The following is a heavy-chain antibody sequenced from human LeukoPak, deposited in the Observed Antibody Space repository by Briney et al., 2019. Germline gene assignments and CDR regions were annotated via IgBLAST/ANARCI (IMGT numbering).Heavy chain of an antibody. V-gene: IGHV3-7*03. J-gene: IGHJ4*02. Sequence: GGSLRLSCAASGFTFSESWMTWVRQAPGKGLEWVANIKEDGSEKYHVDSVKGRFTISRDNAKNSLYLQMNSLRAEDTALYYCARDRDSSGWYYFDYWGQGTLVTVSS. CDR1: GFTFSESW. CDR2: IKEDGSEK. CDR3: ARDRDSSGWYYFDY. D-gene: IGHD6-19*01.